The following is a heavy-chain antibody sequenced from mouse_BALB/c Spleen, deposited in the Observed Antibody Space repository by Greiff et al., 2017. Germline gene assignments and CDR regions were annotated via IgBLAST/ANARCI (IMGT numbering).Heavy chain of an antibody. J-gene: IGHJ3*01. Sequence: VKLMESGPGLVAPSQSLSITCTVSGFSLSRYSVHWVRQPPGKGLEWLGMIWGGGSTDYNSALKSRLSISKDNSKSQVFLKMNSLQTDDTAMYYCASPGDITTAGFAYWGQGTLVTVSA. CDR3: ASPGDITTAGFAY. CDR1: GFSLSRYS. D-gene: IGHD1-2*01. CDR2: IWGGGST. V-gene: IGHV2-6-4*01.